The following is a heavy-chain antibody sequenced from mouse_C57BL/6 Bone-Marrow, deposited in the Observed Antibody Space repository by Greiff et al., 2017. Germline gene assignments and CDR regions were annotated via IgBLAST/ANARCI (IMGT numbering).Heavy chain of an antibody. Sequence: EVKLMESGGGLVKPGGSLKLSCAASGFTFSSYAMSWVRQTPEKRLEWVATISDGGSYTYYPDNVKGRFTISRDNAKNKLYLQMSHLKSEDTAMYYCARETGYWGQGTTLTVTA. V-gene: IGHV5-4*01. CDR3: ARETGY. CDR2: ISDGGSYT. J-gene: IGHJ2*01. CDR1: GFTFSSYA.